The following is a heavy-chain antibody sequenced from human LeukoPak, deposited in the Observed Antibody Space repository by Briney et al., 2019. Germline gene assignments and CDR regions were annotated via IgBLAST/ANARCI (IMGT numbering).Heavy chain of an antibody. CDR2: INWNGGST. J-gene: IGHJ4*02. D-gene: IGHD6-13*01. Sequence: GGSLRLSCAASGFTLDDYGMSWVRQAPGKGLEWVSGINWNGGSTGYADSVKGRFTISRDNAKNSLYLQMNSLRAEDTAVYYCAKVGYSSSVDYWGQGTLVTVSS. CDR1: GFTLDDYG. CDR3: AKVGYSSSVDY. V-gene: IGHV3-20*04.